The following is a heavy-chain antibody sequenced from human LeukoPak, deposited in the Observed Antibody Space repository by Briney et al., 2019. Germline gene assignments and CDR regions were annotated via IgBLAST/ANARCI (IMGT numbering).Heavy chain of an antibody. CDR2: IKPDGSQK. CDR3: ARDSGSFFVDF. D-gene: IGHD1-26*01. CDR1: GFTFSNYW. V-gene: IGHV3-7*01. Sequence: PGGSLRLSCAASGFTFSNYWVHWVRQAPGKGLEWVANIKPDGSQKYCVDSVKGRFTISRDNAKNSLYLQMNSLRAEDTAVYYCARDSGSFFVDFWGQGTLVTVSS. J-gene: IGHJ4*02.